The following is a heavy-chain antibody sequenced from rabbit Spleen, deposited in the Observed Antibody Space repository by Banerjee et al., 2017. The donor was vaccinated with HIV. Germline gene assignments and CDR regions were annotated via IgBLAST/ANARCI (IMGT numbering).Heavy chain of an antibody. D-gene: IGHD1-1*01. CDR1: GFSFSSSYC. Sequence: QSLEESGGDLVKPGASLTLTCTASGFSFSSSYCVCWVRQAPGKGLEWIACIYTGSSVVTYYASWAKGRFTVSKTSSTTVTLQMTRLTAADTATYFCARDTSSSFSSYGMDLWGPGTLVTVS. CDR2: IYTGSSVVT. V-gene: IGHV1S40*01. J-gene: IGHJ6*01. CDR3: ARDTSSSFSSYGMDL.